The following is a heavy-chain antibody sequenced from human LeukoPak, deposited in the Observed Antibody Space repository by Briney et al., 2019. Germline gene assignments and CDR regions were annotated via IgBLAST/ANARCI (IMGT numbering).Heavy chain of an antibody. V-gene: IGHV3-15*01. Sequence: GGSLRLSCAASGFTFSTSWMSWVRQAPGKGLEWVGRIKSKTDGGTTDYAAPVKGRFTISRDDSKNTLYLQMNSLKTEDTAVYYCTTLWGEYYYDSSGYYPPDYWGQGTLVTVSS. D-gene: IGHD3-22*01. CDR3: TTLWGEYYYDSSGYYPPDY. CDR2: IKSKTDGGTT. CDR1: GFTFSTSW. J-gene: IGHJ4*02.